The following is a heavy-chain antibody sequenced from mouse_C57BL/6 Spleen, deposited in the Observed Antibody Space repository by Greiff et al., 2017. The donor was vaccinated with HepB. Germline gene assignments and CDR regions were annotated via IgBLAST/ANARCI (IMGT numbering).Heavy chain of an antibody. CDR1: GFNIKDDY. CDR3: TNYDYEGFDY. V-gene: IGHV14-4*01. CDR2: IDPENGDT. Sequence: VQLKESGAELVRPGASVKLSCTASGFNIKDDYMHWVKQSPEQGLEWIGWIDPENGDTEYASKFQGKATITADTSSNTAYLQLSSLTSEDTAVYYCTNYDYEGFDYWGQGTTLTVSS. J-gene: IGHJ2*01. D-gene: IGHD2-4*01.